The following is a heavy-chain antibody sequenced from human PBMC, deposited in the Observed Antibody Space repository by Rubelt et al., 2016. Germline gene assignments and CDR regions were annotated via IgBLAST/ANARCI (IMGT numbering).Heavy chain of an antibody. Sequence: VQLVESGGGLIQPGGSLRLSCAASGFTFSSYGMHWVRQAPGKGLEWVAVIWYDGSNKYYADSVKGRFTISRDNSKNTLYLQMNSLRAEDTAVYYCARFGPGGSYRPNYYYYYGMDVWGQGTTVTVSS. CDR1: GFTFSSYG. J-gene: IGHJ6*02. CDR3: ARFGPGGSYRPNYYYYYGMDV. CDR2: IWYDGSNK. D-gene: IGHD1-26*01. V-gene: IGHV3-33*01.